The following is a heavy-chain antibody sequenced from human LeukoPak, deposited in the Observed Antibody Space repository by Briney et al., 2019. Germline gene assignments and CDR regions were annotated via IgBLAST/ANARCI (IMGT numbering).Heavy chain of an antibody. CDR1: GGSISSGSYY. Sequence: SETLSLTCTVSGGSISSGSYYWGWIRQPPGKGLEWIGSIYYSGSTYYNPSLKSRVTISVDTSKNQFSLKLSSVTAADTAVYYCARPPGRTIYWYFDLWGRGTLVTVSS. J-gene: IGHJ2*01. CDR2: IYYSGST. CDR3: ARPPGRTIYWYFDL. D-gene: IGHD1/OR15-1a*01. V-gene: IGHV4-39*07.